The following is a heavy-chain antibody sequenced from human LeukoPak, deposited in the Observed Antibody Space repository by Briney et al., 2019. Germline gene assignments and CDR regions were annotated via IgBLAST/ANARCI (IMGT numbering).Heavy chain of an antibody. CDR1: GGSISSSSYY. J-gene: IGHJ5*02. V-gene: IGHV4-61*02. CDR2: IYTSGST. D-gene: IGHD3-10*02. Sequence: SETLSLTCTVSGGSISSSSYYWSWIRQPAGKGLEWIGRIYTSGSTNYNPSLKSRVTISVDTSKNQFSLKLSSVTAADTAAYYCARGLHHLFRFDPWGQGTLVTVSS. CDR3: ARGLHHLFRFDP.